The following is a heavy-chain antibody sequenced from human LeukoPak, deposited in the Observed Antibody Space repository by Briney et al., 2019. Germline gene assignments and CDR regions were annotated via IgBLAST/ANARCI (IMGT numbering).Heavy chain of an antibody. CDR3: ASYPSGSHAFDI. D-gene: IGHD1-26*01. Sequence: GGSLRPSCAASGFTFSRYSMNWVRQAPGKGLEWVSYISSSSSTIYYADSVKGRFTVSRDNAKNSLYLQMNSLRAEDTAVYYCASYPSGSHAFDIWGQGTMVTVSS. CDR2: ISSSSSTI. J-gene: IGHJ3*02. V-gene: IGHV3-48*04. CDR1: GFTFSRYS.